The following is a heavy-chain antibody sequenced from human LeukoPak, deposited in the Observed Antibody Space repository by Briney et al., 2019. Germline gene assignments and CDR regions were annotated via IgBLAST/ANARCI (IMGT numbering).Heavy chain of an antibody. J-gene: IGHJ4*02. D-gene: IGHD6-19*01. CDR3: ATSGWYLLPGVY. Sequence: SETLSLTCTVSGDSISSYYWSWIRQSPGKGLEWIGYIYYSGTTNYNPSLKSRVTISVDTSKNQFSLKLSSVTAADTAVYYCATSGWYLLPGVYWGQGTLVTVSS. CDR1: GDSISSYY. V-gene: IGHV4-59*08. CDR2: IYYSGTT.